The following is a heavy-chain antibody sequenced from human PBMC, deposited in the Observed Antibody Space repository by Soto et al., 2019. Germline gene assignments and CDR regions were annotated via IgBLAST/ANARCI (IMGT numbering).Heavy chain of an antibody. CDR3: ARGELGYGGYPIYYYNYYMDV. J-gene: IGHJ6*03. V-gene: IGHV1-3*01. D-gene: IGHD5-12*01. CDR2: INAGNGNT. CDR1: GYTFTSYV. Sequence: ASVKVSFKASGYTFTSYVMHWVRQAPGQRLEWMGWINAGNGNTKYSQKFQGRVTITRDTSASTAYMELSSLRSEDTAVYYCARGELGYGGYPIYYYNYYMDVGGKGTTVTVSS.